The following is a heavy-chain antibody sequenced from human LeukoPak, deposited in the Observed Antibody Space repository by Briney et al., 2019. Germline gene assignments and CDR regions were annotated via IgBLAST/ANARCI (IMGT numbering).Heavy chain of an antibody. D-gene: IGHD1-26*01. CDR1: GFTFDSYW. Sequence: GGSLRLSCVVSGFTFDSYWMSWVRQAPGKGLEWVANIKQDGSEEIYVDSVKGRFTISRDNAKDSLYLQMNSLRADDTAVYYCARGPHSGSYYYYYMDVWGKGTTVTVSS. J-gene: IGHJ6*03. V-gene: IGHV3-7*03. CDR3: ARGPHSGSYYYYYMDV. CDR2: IKQDGSEE.